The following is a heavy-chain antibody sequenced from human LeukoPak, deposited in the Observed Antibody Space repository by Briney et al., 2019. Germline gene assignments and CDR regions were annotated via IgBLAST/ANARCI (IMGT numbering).Heavy chain of an antibody. V-gene: IGHV3-23*01. CDR3: ARVTVGATSRLDT. J-gene: IGHJ5*02. CDR1: GFTFSSYA. D-gene: IGHD1-26*01. CDR2: VRSNGGGT. Sequence: PGGSLRLSCAASGFTFSSYAMSWVRQAPGKGLEWVSSVRSNGGGTYHADSVRGRFTVSRDNSKNTLYLQMNSLRDEDTAIYYCARVTVGATSRLDTWGQGTLVTVSS.